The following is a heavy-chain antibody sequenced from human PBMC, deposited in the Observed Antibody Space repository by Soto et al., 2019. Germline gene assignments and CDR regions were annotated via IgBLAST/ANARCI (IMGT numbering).Heavy chain of an antibody. CDR1: RFTFSDYG. D-gene: IGHD4-4*01. J-gene: IGHJ4*02. Sequence: GSLRLSCAASRFTFSDYGMHWVLHAPGKGLEWVAGISHGATRKSYSDSVKGRFIISRDNSKKMLYLQLNSLRREDTAVYYCAKDWVGGSNRYQLDYWGRGTLVTVSS. CDR3: AKDWVGGSNRYQLDY. CDR2: ISHGATRK. V-gene: IGHV3-30*18.